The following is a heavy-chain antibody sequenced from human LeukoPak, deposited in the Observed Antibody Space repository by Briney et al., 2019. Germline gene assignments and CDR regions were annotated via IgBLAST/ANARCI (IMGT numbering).Heavy chain of an antibody. J-gene: IGHJ4*02. CDR1: GFTLASYS. V-gene: IGHV3-23*05. Sequence: GGSLRLSCAASGFTLASYSMSCVRQAPGQGLEWVSSFLKTGTSTYYADSVKGRFTISRDISKNTLFLQMNSLRAEDTGVYYCAKDLKPDNGWDFDFWGQGTRVTVSS. D-gene: IGHD6-19*01. CDR3: AKDLKPDNGWDFDF. CDR2: FLKTGTST.